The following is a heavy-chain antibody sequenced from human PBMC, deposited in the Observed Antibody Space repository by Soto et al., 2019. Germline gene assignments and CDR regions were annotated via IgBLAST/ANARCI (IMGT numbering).Heavy chain of an antibody. Sequence: QVQLQESGPGLVKPSQTLSLTCTVSGGSISSGDYFWSWIRQHPGKGLEWIEYIYYSGSTYYNPSLKSRTTISVDTSKNQFSLKLSSVTAADTAVYYCARAPQTTVPYYFDYWGQGTLVTVSS. J-gene: IGHJ4*02. D-gene: IGHD4-17*01. CDR3: ARAPQTTVPYYFDY. CDR1: GGSISSGDYF. CDR2: IYYSGST. V-gene: IGHV4-31*03.